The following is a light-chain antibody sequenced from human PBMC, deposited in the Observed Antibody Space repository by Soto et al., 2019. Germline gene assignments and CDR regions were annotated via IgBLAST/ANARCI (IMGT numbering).Light chain of an antibody. V-gene: IGLV2-18*02. CDR1: SSDVGSYNR. J-gene: IGLJ1*01. CDR3: SSYTSSSPYV. Sequence: QSALTQPPSVSGSPGQSVTISCTGTSSDVGSYNRVSWYQQAPGTAPKVMIYEVTNRPSGVPDRFSGSKSGNTASLTISGLQAEDAADYYCSSYTSSSPYVFGPGTKLTVL. CDR2: EVT.